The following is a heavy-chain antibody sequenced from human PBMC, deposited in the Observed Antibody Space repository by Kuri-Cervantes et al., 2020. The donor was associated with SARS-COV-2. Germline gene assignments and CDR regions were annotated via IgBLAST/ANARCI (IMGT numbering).Heavy chain of an antibody. Sequence: GESLKILCAASGFTFRSYSMNWVRQAPGKGLEWVSSISSSGSYIYYADSVKGRFTISRDNAKNSLYLQMNSLRAEDTAVYYCARDRISSGWYVGYYFDYWGQGTLVTVSS. V-gene: IGHV3-21*01. CDR1: GFTFRSYS. J-gene: IGHJ4*02. CDR2: ISSSGSYI. D-gene: IGHD6-19*01. CDR3: ARDRISSGWYVGYYFDY.